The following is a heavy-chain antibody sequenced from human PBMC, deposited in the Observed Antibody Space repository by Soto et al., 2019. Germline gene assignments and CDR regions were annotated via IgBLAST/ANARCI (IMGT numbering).Heavy chain of an antibody. J-gene: IGHJ6*02. CDR2: IKEDGSEK. Sequence: GGSLRLSCAASGFTFSTYWMSWVRQAPGKGLEWVANIKEDGSEKYFVDSVEGRFTISRDNAKNSLYLQMNRLRAEDTAVYHCGRGWGYFDDSGFPFLYGMDVWGQGTTVTVSS. V-gene: IGHV3-7*01. CDR3: GRGWGYFDDSGFPFLYGMDV. CDR1: GFTFSTYW. D-gene: IGHD3-22*01.